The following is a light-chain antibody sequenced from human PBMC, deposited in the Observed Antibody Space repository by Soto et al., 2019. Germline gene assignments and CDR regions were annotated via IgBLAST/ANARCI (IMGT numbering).Light chain of an antibody. CDR3: HQYGSLYT. J-gene: IGKJ2*01. CDR1: QSVSSSY. V-gene: IGKV3-20*01. CDR2: GAS. Sequence: EIVLTQSPGTLSLSPGERATLSCRASQSVSSSYLAWYQQKPGQAPRLLIYGASSRATGIPDRFSGSGSGTDFTLNISRLEPEDFAVYYCHQYGSLYTFGQGTKREIK.